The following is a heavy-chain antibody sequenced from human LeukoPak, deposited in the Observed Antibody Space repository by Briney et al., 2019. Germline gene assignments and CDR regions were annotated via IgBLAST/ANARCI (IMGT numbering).Heavy chain of an antibody. Sequence: PSETLSLTCAVSGGSISSSNWWSWVRQPPGKGLEWIGEIYHSGSTNYNPSLKSRVTISVDKSKNQFSLKLSSVTAADTAVYYCARGHSGYYYYYYMDVWGKGTTVTVSS. CDR2: IYHSGST. J-gene: IGHJ6*03. CDR3: ARGHSGYYYYYYMDV. CDR1: GGSISSSNW. V-gene: IGHV4-4*02. D-gene: IGHD6-19*01.